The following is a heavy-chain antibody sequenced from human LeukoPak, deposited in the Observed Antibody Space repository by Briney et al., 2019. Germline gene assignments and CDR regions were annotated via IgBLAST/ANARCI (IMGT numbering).Heavy chain of an antibody. CDR3: AREQRDYYDSSGARGGSDY. D-gene: IGHD3-22*01. CDR1: GYTFTSYA. J-gene: IGHJ4*02. V-gene: IGHV1-18*01. CDR2: ISAYNGNT. Sequence: ASVKVSCKASGYTFTSYAMHWVRQAPGQRLEWMGWISAYNGNTNYAQKLQGRVTMTTDTSTSTAYMELRSLRSDDTAVYYCAREQRDYYDSSGARGGSDYWGQGTLVTVSS.